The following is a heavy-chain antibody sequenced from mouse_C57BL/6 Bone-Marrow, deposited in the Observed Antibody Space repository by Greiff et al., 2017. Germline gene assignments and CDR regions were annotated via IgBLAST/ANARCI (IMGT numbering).Heavy chain of an antibody. CDR1: GYSFTGYY. V-gene: IGHV1-42*01. CDR2: INPSTGGP. D-gene: IGHD1-1*01. CDR3: ARDTTGHWYFDV. J-gene: IGHJ1*03. Sequence: VQLQQSGPELVKPGASVKISCKASGYSFTGYYMNWVKQSPEKSLEWIGEINPSTGGPTYNPKFKAKATLTEDKSSSTAYMQLKSLTSEDSAVYYCARDTTGHWYFDVWGTGTTVTVSS.